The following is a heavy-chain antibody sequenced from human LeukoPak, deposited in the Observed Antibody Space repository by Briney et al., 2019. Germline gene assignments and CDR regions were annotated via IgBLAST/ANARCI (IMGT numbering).Heavy chain of an antibody. CDR1: GFTFSSYA. V-gene: IGHV3-23*01. J-gene: IGHJ6*02. Sequence: GGSLRLSCAASGFTFSSYAMSWVRQAPGKGLEWVSAISGSGGSTYYADSVKGRFTISRDNSKNTLYLQMNSLRAEDTAVYYCANPNHSSSWYEDAYGMDVWGQGTTVTVSS. CDR2: ISGSGGST. D-gene: IGHD6-13*01. CDR3: ANPNHSSSWYEDAYGMDV.